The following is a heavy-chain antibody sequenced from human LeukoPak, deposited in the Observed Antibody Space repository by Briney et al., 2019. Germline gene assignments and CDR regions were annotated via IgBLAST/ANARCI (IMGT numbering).Heavy chain of an antibody. CDR3: ARLRSGYYLDY. CDR1: GGSISSGSYY. D-gene: IGHD3-22*01. V-gene: IGHV4-61*02. J-gene: IGHJ4*02. Sequence: PSQTLSLTCTVSGGSISSGSYYWSWIRQPAGTGLEWIGRIYASGSTNYNPSLKSRVTISVDTSKNQFSLKLSSVTAADTAVYYCARLRSGYYLDYWGQGTLVTVSS. CDR2: IYASGST.